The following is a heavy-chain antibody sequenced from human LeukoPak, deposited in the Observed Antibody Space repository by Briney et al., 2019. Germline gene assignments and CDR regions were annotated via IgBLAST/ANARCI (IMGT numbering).Heavy chain of an antibody. D-gene: IGHD3-10*01. V-gene: IGHV3-48*03. J-gene: IGHJ6*02. CDR1: GFTFSSYE. Sequence: PGGSRRLSCAASGFTFSSYEMNWVRQAPGKGLEWVSYISSSGSTIYYADSVKGRFTISRDNAKNSLYLQMNSLRAEDTAVYYCARDRRWFGELRITLPYYGMDVWGQGTTVTVSS. CDR3: ARDRRWFGELRITLPYYGMDV. CDR2: ISSSGSTI.